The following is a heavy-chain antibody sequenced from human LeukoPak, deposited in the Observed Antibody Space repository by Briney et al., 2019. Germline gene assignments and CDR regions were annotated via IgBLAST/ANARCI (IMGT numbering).Heavy chain of an antibody. CDR3: GRDEYSSSSFDY. D-gene: IGHD6-6*01. CDR1: GGSISSYY. CDR2: IYTSGST. Sequence: SETLSLTCTVSGGSISSYYWSWIRQPAGKGLEWIGRIYTSGSTNYNPSLKSRVTMSVDTSKNQFSLKLSSVTAADTAVYYCGRDEYSSSSFDYWGQGTLVTVSS. J-gene: IGHJ4*02. V-gene: IGHV4-4*07.